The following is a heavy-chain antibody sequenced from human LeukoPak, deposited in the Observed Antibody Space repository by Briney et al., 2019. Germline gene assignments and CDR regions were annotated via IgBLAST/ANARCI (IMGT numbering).Heavy chain of an antibody. D-gene: IGHD3-22*01. V-gene: IGHV4-61*02. J-gene: IGHJ6*03. Sequence: PSETLSLTCTVSGGSISSGSYYWSWIRQPAGKGLEWIGRIYTSGSTNYSPSLKSRVTISVDTSKNQFSLKLSSVTAADTAVYYCARAAYCYDSSGYYYPNYYYYMDVWGKGTTVTVSS. CDR1: GGSISSGSYY. CDR2: IYTSGST. CDR3: ARAAYCYDSSGYYYPNYYYYMDV.